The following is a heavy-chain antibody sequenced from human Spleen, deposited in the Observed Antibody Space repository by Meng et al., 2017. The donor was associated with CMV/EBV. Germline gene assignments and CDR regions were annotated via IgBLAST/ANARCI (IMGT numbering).Heavy chain of an antibody. CDR1: GYTLTELS. CDR2: FDPEDGES. D-gene: IGHD6-19*01. V-gene: IGHV1-24*01. CDR3: ATMAVALNY. J-gene: IGHJ4*02. Sequence: ASVQVSCKVSGYTLTELSIHWVRQAPGKGLVWMGGFDPEDGESIYPQKFQGRVTMTEDTSADTAYMELSRLRSEDTAVYYCATMAVALNYWGQGTLVTVSS.